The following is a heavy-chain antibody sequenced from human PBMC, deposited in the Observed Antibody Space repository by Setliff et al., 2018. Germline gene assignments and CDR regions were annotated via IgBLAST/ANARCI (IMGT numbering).Heavy chain of an antibody. CDR1: GHIFSSYG. Sequence: ASVKVSCKASGHIFSSYGISWVRQAPGQGLEWMGWISSYNDVTNYEQRFQGRVTMTTDTSASAAYMELRGLRPDDAAIYYCAISSLSICSGGSCPNAFDIWGQGTLVTVSS. CDR3: AISSLSICSGGSCPNAFDI. J-gene: IGHJ3*02. V-gene: IGHV1-18*01. D-gene: IGHD2-15*01. CDR2: ISSYNDVT.